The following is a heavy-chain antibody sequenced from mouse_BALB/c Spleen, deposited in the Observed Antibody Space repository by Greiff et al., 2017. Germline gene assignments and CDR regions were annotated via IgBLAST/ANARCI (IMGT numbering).Heavy chain of an antibody. D-gene: IGHD2-2*01. CDR1: GFTFSDYY. CDR3: AREGDYGYDVRFAY. Sequence: EVMLVESGGGLVKPGGSLKLSCAASGFTFSDYYMYWVRQTPEKRLEWVATISDGGSYTYYPDSVKGRFTISRDNAKNNLYLQMSSLKSEDTAMYYCAREGDYGYDVRFAYWGQGTLVTVSA. J-gene: IGHJ3*01. V-gene: IGHV5-4*02. CDR2: ISDGGSYT.